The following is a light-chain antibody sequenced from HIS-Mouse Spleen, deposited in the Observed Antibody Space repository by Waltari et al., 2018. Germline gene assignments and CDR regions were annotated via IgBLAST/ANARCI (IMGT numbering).Light chain of an antibody. CDR3: QKYNSAPLIT. Sequence: DMQMTQSPSSLSASVGDRVTITSRASQGISNYLAWYQQKPGKVPKLLIYAASTLQSGVPSRFSGSGSGTDFTLTISSLQPEDVATYYCQKYNSAPLITFGQGTRLEIK. CDR2: AAS. J-gene: IGKJ5*01. CDR1: QGISNY. V-gene: IGKV1-27*01.